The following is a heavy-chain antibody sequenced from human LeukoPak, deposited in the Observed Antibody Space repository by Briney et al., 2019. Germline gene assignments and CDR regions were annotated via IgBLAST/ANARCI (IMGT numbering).Heavy chain of an antibody. J-gene: IGHJ4*02. CDR3: ASRGYSGYDPLVYFDY. V-gene: IGHV1-18*01. Sequence: ASVKVSCKASGYTFTSYGISWVRQAPGQGLEWMGWISAYNGNTNYAQKLQGRVTMTTDTSTSTAYMELRSLRSDDTAVYYCASRGYSGYDPLVYFDYWGQGTLVTVSS. CDR1: GYTFTSYG. CDR2: ISAYNGNT. D-gene: IGHD5-12*01.